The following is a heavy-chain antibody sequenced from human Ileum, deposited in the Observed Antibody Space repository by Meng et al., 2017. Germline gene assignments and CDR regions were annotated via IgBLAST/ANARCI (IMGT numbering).Heavy chain of an antibody. Sequence: SQTLSLTCAISGASVSSNSAAWHWIRQSPSRGLGWLGRPYYRSKWYNDYAVSVESRITITPDTSKNQISLQLNSVTPEDTAVYYCARWVSSNKFFDYWGLGTLVTVSS. J-gene: IGHJ4*02. D-gene: IGHD6-13*01. CDR2: PYYRSKWYN. V-gene: IGHV6-1*01. CDR3: ARWVSSNKFFDY. CDR1: GASVSSNSAA.